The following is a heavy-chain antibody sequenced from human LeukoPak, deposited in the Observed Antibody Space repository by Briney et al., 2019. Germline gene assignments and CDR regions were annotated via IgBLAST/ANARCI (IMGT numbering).Heavy chain of an antibody. CDR2: ISGGGGST. CDR1: GFTFSSYA. Sequence: GGSLRLSCAASGFTFSSYAMSWVRQAPGKGLEWVSGISGGGGSTNYADSVRGRFTISRDNSKNTLYLQMSSLRAEDTAIYYCATGRSGSYGPYDSWGQGTLVTVSS. CDR3: ATGRSGSYGPYDS. J-gene: IGHJ4*02. D-gene: IGHD1-26*01. V-gene: IGHV3-23*01.